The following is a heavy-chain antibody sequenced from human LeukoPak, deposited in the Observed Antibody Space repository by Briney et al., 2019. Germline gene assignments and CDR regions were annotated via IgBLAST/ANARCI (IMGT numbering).Heavy chain of an antibody. D-gene: IGHD5-24*01. CDR3: ATKMD. J-gene: IGHJ4*02. V-gene: IGHV3-15*01. CDR2: IKSRTDGGTT. Sequence: GGSLRLSCAASGFTLRNARMSWVRQAPGKGLEWVGRIKSRTDGGTTEYAAPVKGRFSISRDDSKNTLYLQINSLRAEDTAVYYCATKMDWGQGTLVTVSS. CDR1: GFTLRNAR.